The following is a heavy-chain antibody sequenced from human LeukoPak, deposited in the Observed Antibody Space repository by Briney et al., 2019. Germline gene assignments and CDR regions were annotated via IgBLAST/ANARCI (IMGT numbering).Heavy chain of an antibody. J-gene: IGHJ3*02. D-gene: IGHD3-22*01. V-gene: IGHV4-30-4*08. CDR1: GGSISSGDYY. CDR2: LYYSGST. CDR3: AREYYYDSSGYSVSAFDI. Sequence: SQTLSLTCTVSGGSISSGDYYWSWIRQPPGKGLEWIGYLYYSGSTYYNPSLKSRVTISVDTSKNQFSLKLSSVTAADTAVYYCAREYYYDSSGYSVSAFDIWGQGTMVTVSS.